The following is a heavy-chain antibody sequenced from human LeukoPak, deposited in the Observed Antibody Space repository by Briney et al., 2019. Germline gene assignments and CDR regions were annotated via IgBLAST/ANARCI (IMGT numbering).Heavy chain of an antibody. V-gene: IGHV3-7*01. CDR3: ARDDGYYYDSSGYYHDY. Sequence: GSLRLSCAASGFTFSSYWMSWVRQAPGKGLEWVANIKQDGSEKYYVDSVKGRFTISRDNAKNSLYLQMNSLRAEDTAVYYCARDDGYYYDSSGYYHDYWGQGTLVTVSS. D-gene: IGHD3-22*01. CDR1: GFTFSSYW. CDR2: IKQDGSEK. J-gene: IGHJ4*02.